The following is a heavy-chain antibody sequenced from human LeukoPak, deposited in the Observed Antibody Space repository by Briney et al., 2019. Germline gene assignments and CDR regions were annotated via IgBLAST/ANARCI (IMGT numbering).Heavy chain of an antibody. Sequence: PSETLSLTCTVSGGSISSYYWSWIRQPAGKGLEWIGRIYTSGSTNYNPSLKSQVTISVDTSMNQFSLKLSSVTAADTAVYYCARTYYDFWSAPKYYYYYMDVWGKGTTVTVSS. CDR2: IYTSGST. CDR1: GGSISSYY. J-gene: IGHJ6*03. D-gene: IGHD3-3*01. CDR3: ARTYYDFWSAPKYYYYYMDV. V-gene: IGHV4-4*07.